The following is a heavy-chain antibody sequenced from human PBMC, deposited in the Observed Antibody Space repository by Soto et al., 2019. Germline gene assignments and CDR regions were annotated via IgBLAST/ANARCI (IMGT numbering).Heavy chain of an antibody. V-gene: IGHV1-69*02. CDR3: HLVATSYLYYCDRDV. CDR2: IIPSLGKA. CDR1: GGTFSSYT. J-gene: IGHJ6*04. D-gene: IGHD5-12*01. Sequence: QVQLVQSGAEVKKPGSSVKVSCKASGGTFSSYTITWVRQAPGQGLEGMGRIIPSLGKANYAQKLQGRVAIPADTSTSKADRELGSLRSEVAAVYYCHLVATSYLYYCDRDVWGGGTTVTVSS.